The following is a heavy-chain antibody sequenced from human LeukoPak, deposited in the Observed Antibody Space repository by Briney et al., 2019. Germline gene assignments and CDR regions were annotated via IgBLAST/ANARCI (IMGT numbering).Heavy chain of an antibody. CDR2: IYHSGST. Sequence: PSETLSLTCTVSGYSISSGYYWGWIRQPPGKGLEWIGSIYHSGSTYYNPSLKSRVTISVDTSKNQFSLKLSSVTAADTAVYYCARDRANSSSPWPFGYWGQGTLVTVSS. V-gene: IGHV4-38-2*02. CDR3: ARDRANSSSPWPFGY. D-gene: IGHD6-13*01. CDR1: GYSISSGYY. J-gene: IGHJ4*02.